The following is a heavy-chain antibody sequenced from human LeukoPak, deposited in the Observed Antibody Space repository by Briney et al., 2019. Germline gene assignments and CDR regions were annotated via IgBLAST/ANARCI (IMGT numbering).Heavy chain of an antibody. Sequence: PGGSLRLSCAASGFTFDDYAMSWVRQAPGKGLEWVSGIYWNGGSTGYADSVKGRFTISRDNAKNSLYLQMNSLRAEDTAVYYCARISSYYMDVWGKGTTVTVSS. CDR3: ARISSYYMDV. CDR1: GFTFDDYA. V-gene: IGHV3-20*04. J-gene: IGHJ6*03. CDR2: IYWNGGST.